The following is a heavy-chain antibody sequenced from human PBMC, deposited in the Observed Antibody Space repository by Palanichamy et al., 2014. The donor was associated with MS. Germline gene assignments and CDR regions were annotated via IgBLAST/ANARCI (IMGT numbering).Heavy chain of an antibody. CDR3: ARVRGSRSGSSYDALDL. V-gene: IGHV3-48*01. CDR2: IASSSSAK. D-gene: IGHD1-26*01. CDR1: GFIFSGYS. Sequence: EVQLAESGGGLVQPGGSLRLSCAASGFIFSGYSMNWVRQAPGKGLEWVSDIASSSSAKHYADSVKGRFTISRDNAKNSLYLQMNSLRAEDTAVYYCARVRGSRSGSSYDALDLWGQGTMVTVSS. J-gene: IGHJ3*01.